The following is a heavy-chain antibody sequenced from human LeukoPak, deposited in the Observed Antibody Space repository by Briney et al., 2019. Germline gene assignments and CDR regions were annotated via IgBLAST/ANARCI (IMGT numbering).Heavy chain of an antibody. CDR3: ARADPDSSGYYRDY. V-gene: IGHV1-69*04. Sequence: SVKVSCKASGYTFTSYGISWVRQAPGQGLEWMGRIIPILGIANYAQKFQGRVTITADKSTSTAYMELSSLRSEDTAVYYCARADPDSSGYYRDYWGQGTLVTVSS. CDR1: GYTFTSYG. D-gene: IGHD3-22*01. J-gene: IGHJ4*02. CDR2: IIPILGIA.